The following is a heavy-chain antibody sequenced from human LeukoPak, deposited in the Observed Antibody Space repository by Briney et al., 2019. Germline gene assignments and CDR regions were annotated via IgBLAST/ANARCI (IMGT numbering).Heavy chain of an antibody. CDR3: AKSPGLFRGDGHLDY. J-gene: IGHJ4*02. CDR1: GFTFSSYA. V-gene: IGHV3-23*05. D-gene: IGHD2-21*02. CDR2: LTSSGSST. Sequence: GGSLRLSCAVSGFTFSSYAMSWVSQAPGKGLEWVSALTSSGSSTYYGDSAKGRFTISRDNSKNTLYLQMNSLRADDTAVYYCAKSPGLFRGDGHLDYWGQGTLVTASS.